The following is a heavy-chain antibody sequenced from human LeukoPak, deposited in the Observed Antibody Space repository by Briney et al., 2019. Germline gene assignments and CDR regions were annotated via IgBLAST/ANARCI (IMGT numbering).Heavy chain of an antibody. Sequence: GGSLRLSCAASGFTFGSYWMSWVRQAPGKGLEWVATIKQDGSEKYYVDSVKGRFTISRDNAKNSLYLQMNSLRAEDTAVYYCARDPRRSSSWLSYYYGMDVWGQGTTVTVSS. CDR3: ARDPRRSSSWLSYYYGMDV. D-gene: IGHD6-13*01. CDR1: GFTFGSYW. J-gene: IGHJ6*02. V-gene: IGHV3-7*01. CDR2: IKQDGSEK.